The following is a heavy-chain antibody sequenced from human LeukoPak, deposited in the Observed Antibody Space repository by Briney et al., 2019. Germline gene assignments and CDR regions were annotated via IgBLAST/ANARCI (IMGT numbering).Heavy chain of an antibody. J-gene: IGHJ4*02. CDR1: GYTFTSYY. D-gene: IGHD3-10*01. CDR3: ARGGYYGSGSFPDY. V-gene: IGHV1-46*01. Sequence: ASVKVSCKASGYTFTSYYMHWVRQAPGQGLEWMGIIQPSGGSTTYAQKFQGRVTMTTDTSTSTAYMDLMSLRSDDTAVYYCARGGYYGSGSFPDYWGQGTLVTVSS. CDR2: IQPSGGST.